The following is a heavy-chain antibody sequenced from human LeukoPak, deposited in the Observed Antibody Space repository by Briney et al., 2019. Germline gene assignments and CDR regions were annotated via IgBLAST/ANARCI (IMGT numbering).Heavy chain of an antibody. CDR2: INHSGST. J-gene: IGHJ4*02. CDR3: ARQQGGQTYFDY. Sequence: SETLSLTCAVYGGSFSGYYWSWIRQPPGKGLEWIGEINHSGSTNYNPSLKSRVTISVDTSKNQFSLKLSSVTAADTVVYYCARQQGGQTYFDYWGQGTLVTVSS. V-gene: IGHV4-34*01. CDR1: GGSFSGYY.